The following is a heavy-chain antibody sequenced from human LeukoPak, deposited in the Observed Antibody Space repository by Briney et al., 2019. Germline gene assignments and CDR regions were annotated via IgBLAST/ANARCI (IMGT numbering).Heavy chain of an antibody. Sequence: GGSLRLSCAASGFTFSSYWMSWVRQAPGKGLEWVSAISGNGDNTYYADSVKGRFTISRDNSKNTLYLQMNSLRAEDTALYYCAKGSYYDSSGTYYFDYWGQGTLVTVSS. CDR3: AKGSYYDSSGTYYFDY. CDR2: ISGNGDNT. J-gene: IGHJ4*02. D-gene: IGHD3-22*01. V-gene: IGHV3-23*01. CDR1: GFTFSSYW.